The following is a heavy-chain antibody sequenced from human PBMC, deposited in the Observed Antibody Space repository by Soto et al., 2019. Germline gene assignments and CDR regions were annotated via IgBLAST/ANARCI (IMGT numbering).Heavy chain of an antibody. Sequence: QVQLVDSGGGVVQPGRSLRLSCAASGFTFTTYGMHWVRRAPGKGLEWVAVISYDGSHAYYADSVKGRFTISRDNSKDALYLQINSLRAEDRAVYYCAKERTYSGASGFDYWGRGNLVTVSS. V-gene: IGHV3-30*18. CDR1: GFTFTTYG. J-gene: IGHJ4*02. CDR3: AKERTYSGASGFDY. D-gene: IGHD5-12*01. CDR2: ISYDGSHA.